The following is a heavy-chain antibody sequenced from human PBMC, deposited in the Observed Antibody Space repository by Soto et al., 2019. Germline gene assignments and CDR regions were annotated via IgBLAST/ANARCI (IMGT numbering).Heavy chain of an antibody. J-gene: IGHJ5*02. Sequence: PGGSLRLSCAASGFAFSTYAMSWVRQAPGKGLECISLISGTGVPTLYAESVKGRFSVSRDNSKDTLFLEMNNLRVDDTAIYYCAKSFCSSSSCFFLWVDPWGPGTLVTVSS. CDR1: GFAFSTYA. D-gene: IGHD2-2*01. V-gene: IGHV3-23*01. CDR2: ISGTGVPT. CDR3: AKSFCSSSSCFFLWVDP.